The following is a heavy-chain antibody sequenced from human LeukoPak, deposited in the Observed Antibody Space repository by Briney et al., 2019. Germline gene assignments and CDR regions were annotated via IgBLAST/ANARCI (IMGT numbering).Heavy chain of an antibody. V-gene: IGHV4-59*12. CDR3: ARGGYGGNTEYYFDY. J-gene: IGHJ4*02. Sequence: SETLSLTCTVSGGSISSYYWSWIRQPPGKGLEWIGYIYYSGSTNYNPSLKSRVTISVDTSKNQFSLKLSSVTAADTAVYYCARGGYGGNTEYYFDYWGQGTLVTVSS. CDR2: IYYSGST. CDR1: GGSISSYY. D-gene: IGHD4-23*01.